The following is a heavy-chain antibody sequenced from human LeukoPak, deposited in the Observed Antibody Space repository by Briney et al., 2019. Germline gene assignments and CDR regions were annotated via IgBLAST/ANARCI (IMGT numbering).Heavy chain of an antibody. D-gene: IGHD5-24*01. CDR3: ARDRDGYNTYDY. CDR1: GYTFTGYY. CDR2: INPNSGGT. J-gene: IGHJ4*02. V-gene: IGHV1-2*02. Sequence: ASVKVSCKASGYTFTGYYMHWVRQAPGQGLEWMGWINPNSGGTNYAQKFQGRVTMTRDTSISTAYMELSRLRSDDTDVYYCARDRDGYNTYDYWGQGTLVTVSA.